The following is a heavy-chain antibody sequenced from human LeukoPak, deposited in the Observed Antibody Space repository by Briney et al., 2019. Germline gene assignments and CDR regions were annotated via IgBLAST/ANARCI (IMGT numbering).Heavy chain of an antibody. Sequence: ASVKVSCKVSGYTLTELSMHWVRQAPGQGLEWMGWIKPNSGGTNYAQKFQGWVTMTRDTSVSTAYMELSRLRSDDTAVYYCARDSRLGSGSYRDFDFWGQGTLVTVSS. J-gene: IGHJ4*02. CDR3: ARDSRLGSGSYRDFDF. D-gene: IGHD3-10*01. V-gene: IGHV1-2*04. CDR1: GYTLTELS. CDR2: IKPNSGGT.